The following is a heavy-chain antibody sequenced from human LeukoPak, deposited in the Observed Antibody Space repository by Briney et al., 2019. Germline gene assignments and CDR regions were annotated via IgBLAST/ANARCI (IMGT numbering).Heavy chain of an antibody. V-gene: IGHV3-53*01. CDR1: GFTVSSNY. D-gene: IGHD2-2*02. CDR2: IYSGGST. CDR3: AREGYCSSTSCYTLGDAFDI. J-gene: IGHJ3*02. Sequence: GGSLRLSCAASGFTVSSNYMSWVRQAPGKGLEWVSVIYSGGSTYYAEGVKGRFTISRDNSKNTLYLQMNSLRAEETAVYYCAREGYCSSTSCYTLGDAFDIWGQGTMVTVSS.